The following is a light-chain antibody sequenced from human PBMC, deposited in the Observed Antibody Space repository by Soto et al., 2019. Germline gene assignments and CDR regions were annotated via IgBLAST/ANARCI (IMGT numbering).Light chain of an antibody. Sequence: EIVMTQSPATLSSFPGDSVTLSCRASQYINTRLAWYQHRPGQAPRLLIYQTSIRAAGIPARFSASGSGTDLTITISSLQPEDGETYDGQQSYSSPPTFGQGTKVDIK. J-gene: IGKJ1*01. CDR2: QTS. CDR3: QQSYSSPPT. V-gene: IGKV3D-15*01. CDR1: QYINTR.